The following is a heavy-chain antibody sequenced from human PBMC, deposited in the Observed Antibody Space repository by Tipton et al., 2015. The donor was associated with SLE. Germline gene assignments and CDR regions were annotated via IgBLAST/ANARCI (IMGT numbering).Heavy chain of an antibody. CDR2: ISYDGGNA. Sequence: SLRLSCVASGFTFSSYAMHWVRQAPGKGLEWVAVISYDGGNAFYADSVKGRFTISRDNSKNTLYLQMNSLRAEDTAVYYCANGRQGLVATRDFWGQGTLVTVSS. J-gene: IGHJ4*02. CDR1: GFTFSSYA. D-gene: IGHD2-21*02. V-gene: IGHV3-30-3*02. CDR3: ANGRQGLVATRDF.